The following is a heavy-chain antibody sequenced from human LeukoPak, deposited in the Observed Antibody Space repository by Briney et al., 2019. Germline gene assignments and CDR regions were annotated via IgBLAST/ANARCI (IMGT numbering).Heavy chain of an antibody. Sequence: PGGSLRLSCVVSGFTVSTNFMGWVRQAPGERLEWVSVIYSGGSTYYADSVKGRFTISRDNSKNTLYLQMNSLRAEDTAVYYCARTRVDTTTFDYFDYWGQGTLVTVSS. CDR1: GFTVSTNF. J-gene: IGHJ4*02. V-gene: IGHV3-53*01. CDR3: ARTRVDTTTFDYFDY. CDR2: IYSGGST. D-gene: IGHD4-11*01.